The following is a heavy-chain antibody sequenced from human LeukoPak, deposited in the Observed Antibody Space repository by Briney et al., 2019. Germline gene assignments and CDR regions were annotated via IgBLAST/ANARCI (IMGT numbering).Heavy chain of an antibody. CDR2: ISSSSSYI. Sequence: GGSLRLSCAASGFTFSSYSMNWVRQAPGKGLEWVSSISSSSSYIYYADSVKGRFTISRDNAKNSLYLQMNSLRAEDTAVYYCAREGRGIAPPDYWGQGTLVTVSS. CDR3: AREGRGIAPPDY. J-gene: IGHJ4*02. V-gene: IGHV3-21*01. CDR1: GFTFSSYS. D-gene: IGHD6-13*01.